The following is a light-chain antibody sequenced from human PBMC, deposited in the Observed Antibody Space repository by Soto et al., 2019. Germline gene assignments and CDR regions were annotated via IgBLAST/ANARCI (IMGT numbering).Light chain of an antibody. Sequence: QAVVTQPASVSGSPGQSITISCTGTSSDVGRFNFVTWYQQHPGKAPKLMIYEVSNRPSGVSNRFSGSKSGNTASLTISGLQAEDEADYYCSSWTTSSTYVFGTGTKLTVL. V-gene: IGLV2-14*01. J-gene: IGLJ1*01. CDR3: SSWTTSSTYV. CDR2: EVS. CDR1: SSDVGRFNF.